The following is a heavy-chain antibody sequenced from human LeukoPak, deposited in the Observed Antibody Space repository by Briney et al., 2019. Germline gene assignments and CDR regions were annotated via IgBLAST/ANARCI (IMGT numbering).Heavy chain of an antibody. CDR1: GFAFSSYA. V-gene: IGHV3-23*01. CDR2: ISGSIGGT. D-gene: IGHD6-19*01. CDR3: AKLGGIAVAGAEYFQH. J-gene: IGHJ1*01. Sequence: GGSLRLSCVASGFAFSSYAMSWARQAPGKGLEWVSAISGSIGGTYYADSVKGRFTISRDNSKNTLYLQMNSLRAEDTAVYYCAKLGGIAVAGAEYFQHWGQGTLVTVSS.